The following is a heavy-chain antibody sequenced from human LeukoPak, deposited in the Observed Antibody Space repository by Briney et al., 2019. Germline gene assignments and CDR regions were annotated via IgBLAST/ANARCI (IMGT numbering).Heavy chain of an antibody. Sequence: SGGSLRLSCAASGFTFSSYWMSWVRQAPGKGLEWVANIKQDGSEKYYVDSVKGRFTISRDNAKNSLYLQMNSLRAEDTAVYYCARDGLTYYYGSGSYETPDYWGQGTLVTVSS. D-gene: IGHD3-10*01. CDR1: GFTFSSYW. CDR2: IKQDGSEK. V-gene: IGHV3-7*01. CDR3: ARDGLTYYYGSGSYETPDY. J-gene: IGHJ4*02.